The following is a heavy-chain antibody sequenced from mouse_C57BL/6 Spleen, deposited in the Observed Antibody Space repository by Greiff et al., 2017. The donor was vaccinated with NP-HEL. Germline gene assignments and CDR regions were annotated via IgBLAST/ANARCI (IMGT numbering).Heavy chain of an antibody. Sequence: EVQLVESGGGLVKPGGSLKLSCAASGFTFSDYGMHWVRQAPEKGLEWVAYISSGSSTIYYADTVKGRFTISRDNAKNTLFLQMTSLRSEDTAMYYCARGYYYGSSLYCFDYWGQGTTLTVSS. J-gene: IGHJ2*01. V-gene: IGHV5-17*01. CDR1: GFTFSDYG. CDR3: ARGYYYGSSLYCFDY. CDR2: ISSGSSTI. D-gene: IGHD1-1*01.